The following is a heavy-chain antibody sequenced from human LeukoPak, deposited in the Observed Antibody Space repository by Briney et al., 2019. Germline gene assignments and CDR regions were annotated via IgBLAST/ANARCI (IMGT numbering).Heavy chain of an antibody. V-gene: IGHV3-23*01. CDR2: ISGSGGST. J-gene: IGHJ4*02. D-gene: IGHD3-10*01. Sequence: EWXSAISGSGGSTYYADSVKGRFTISRDNSKNTLSLQMNSPRAEDTAVYYCAKPGAYGSGSYTENWGQGTLVTVSS. CDR3: AKPGAYGSGSYTEN.